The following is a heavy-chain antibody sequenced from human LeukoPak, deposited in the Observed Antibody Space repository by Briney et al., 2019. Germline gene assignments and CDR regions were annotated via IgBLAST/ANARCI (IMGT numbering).Heavy chain of an antibody. CDR1: GGSVSSGSCY. CDR2: IYYSGSI. J-gene: IGHJ4*02. CDR3: ARGIDTAMVTWGKDYYDSSGYHYFDY. Sequence: SETLSLTCTVSGGSVSSGSCYWSWIRQPPGTGLEWIGYIYYSGSINYNPSLKSLVTISVDTSKNQFSLKLSSVTAADTAVYYCARGIDTAMVTWGKDYYDSSGYHYFDYWGQGTLVTVSS. D-gene: IGHD3-22*01. V-gene: IGHV4-61*01.